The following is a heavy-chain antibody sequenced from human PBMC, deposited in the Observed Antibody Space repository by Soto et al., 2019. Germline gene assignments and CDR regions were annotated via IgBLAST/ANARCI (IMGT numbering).Heavy chain of an antibody. CDR1: GGTFSSYA. CDR3: ARSAQEEFYGSGSYLKPLNWFDP. CDR2: IIPIFGTA. J-gene: IGHJ5*02. Sequence: SAKVSCKASGGTFSSYAISWVRQAPGQGLEWMGGIIPIFGTANYAQKFQGRVTITADESTSTAYMELSSLRSEDTAVYYCARSAQEEFYGSGSYLKPLNWFDPWGQGTLVTVSS. V-gene: IGHV1-69*13. D-gene: IGHD3-10*01.